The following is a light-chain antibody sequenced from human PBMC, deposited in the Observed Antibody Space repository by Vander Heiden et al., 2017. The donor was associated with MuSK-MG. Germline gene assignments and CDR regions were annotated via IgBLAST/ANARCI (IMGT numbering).Light chain of an antibody. CDR1: QGLVHSDGNTY. CDR3: RQGTHWPRT. V-gene: IGKV2-30*02. Sequence: VVMTQSPLSLPVTLGQPASISCRSSQGLVHSDGNTYLNWFQQRPGQSPRRLIYRVSNRDSGVPDRFSGSGSGTDFTLKISRVEAEDVGVYYCRQGTHWPRTFGQGTKVEIK. CDR2: RVS. J-gene: IGKJ1*01.